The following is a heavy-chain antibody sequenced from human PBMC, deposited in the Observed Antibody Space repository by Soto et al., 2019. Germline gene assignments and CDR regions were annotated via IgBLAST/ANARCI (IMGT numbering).Heavy chain of an antibody. V-gene: IGHV3-7*03. D-gene: IGHD2-2*01. CDR2: IKEDGSEK. CDR1: GFTFSTFW. CDR3: ASVPIWCGSSSCYTEGFDS. J-gene: IGHJ4*02. Sequence: GGSLRLSCAASGFTFSTFWMDWVRQAPGKGLEWVAKIKEDGSEKYYADSVKGRFIISRDNARNSVYLQMNSLRAEDTAIYYCASVPIWCGSSSCYTEGFDSWGQGTLVTVSS.